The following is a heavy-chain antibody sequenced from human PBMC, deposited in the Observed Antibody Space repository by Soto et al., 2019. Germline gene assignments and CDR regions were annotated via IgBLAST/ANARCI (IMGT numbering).Heavy chain of an antibody. Sequence: EVQLVESGGGLVQPGGSLRLSCAASGFTVTSSYISWVRQAPGKGLEWVSTIYSSGSTYYADSVRGRFIISRDISENTVDLQMNSLTVEDTAVYYCAREASGSGWWSQGSFESWGQGTLVTVSS. CDR2: IYSSGST. CDR1: GFTVTSSY. V-gene: IGHV3-66*01. CDR3: AREASGSGWWSQGSFES. J-gene: IGHJ5*01. D-gene: IGHD6-19*01.